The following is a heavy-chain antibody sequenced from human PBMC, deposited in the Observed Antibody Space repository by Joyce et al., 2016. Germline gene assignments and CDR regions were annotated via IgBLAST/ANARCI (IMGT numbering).Heavy chain of an antibody. Sequence: QVQLVQSGAEVKKPGASVKVSCKVFEYTLTELSMHWVRQAPGKGLEWMGHFDPEDGETIYAQEFKGRVTMTEDTSTNTAYMELSSLRSEDTAVYYCTAEFEVDTAMVAAQYYFDYWGQGTLVTVSS. J-gene: IGHJ4*02. CDR1: EYTLTELS. CDR2: FDPEDGET. CDR3: TAEFEVDTAMVAAQYYFDY. V-gene: IGHV1-24*01. D-gene: IGHD5-18*01.